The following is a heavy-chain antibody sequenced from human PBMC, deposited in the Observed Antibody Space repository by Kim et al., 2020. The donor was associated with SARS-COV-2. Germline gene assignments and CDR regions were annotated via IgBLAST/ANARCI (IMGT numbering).Heavy chain of an antibody. Sequence: SQTLSLTCAISGDSVSSNSAAWNWIRQSPSRGLEWLGRTYYRSKWYKDYAVSVKSRITINPDTSKNQFSLQLNSVTPEDTAVYYCAREGRVWFGEDYFDYWGQGTLVTVSS. V-gene: IGHV6-1*01. D-gene: IGHD3-10*01. CDR2: TYYRSKWYK. J-gene: IGHJ4*02. CDR1: GDSVSSNSAA. CDR3: AREGRVWFGEDYFDY.